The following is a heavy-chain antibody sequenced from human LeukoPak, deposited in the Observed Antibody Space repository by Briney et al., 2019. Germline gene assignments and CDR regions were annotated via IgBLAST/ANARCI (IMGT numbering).Heavy chain of an antibody. D-gene: IGHD1-1*01. V-gene: IGHV4-39*02. CDR2: IYDSGTI. CDR3: AREDPTGTTDY. J-gene: IGHJ4*02. Sequence: SSETLSLTCTVSGGSISSSSYYWGWIRQPPGKELEWIGNIYDSGTIYYNPSLKSRVTISVDTSKNQFSLKLSSVTAADTAVYYCAREDPTGTTDYWGQGTLVTVSS. CDR1: GGSISSSSYY.